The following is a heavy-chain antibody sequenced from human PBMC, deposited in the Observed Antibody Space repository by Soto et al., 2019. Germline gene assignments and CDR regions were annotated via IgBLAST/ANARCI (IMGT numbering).Heavy chain of an antibody. V-gene: IGHV4-59*08. Sequence: PSETLPSPALSLVAPSVVTTGAGSGSPQGRDWSGLGISITVGAPTTTPSLKSRVTISVDTSKNQFSLRLTSVTAADTAVYYCATHPPYGPLDHWGQGTLVTVSS. CDR3: ATHPPYGPLDH. J-gene: IGHJ4*02. D-gene: IGHD4-17*01. CDR1: VAPSVVTT. CDR2: SITVGAP.